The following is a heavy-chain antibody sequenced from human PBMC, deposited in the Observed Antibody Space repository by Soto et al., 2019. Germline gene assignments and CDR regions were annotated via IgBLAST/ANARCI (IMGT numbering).Heavy chain of an antibody. CDR2: IYYSGST. V-gene: IGHV4-30-4*01. CDR3: ARLEHYSKYRGPPRYYFDY. Sequence: PSETLSLTCTVSGDSISSGDYYRSWIPQAPGKGLEWIGYIYYSGSTYYNPSLESRLSFSIDTSKNQFSLRLSSVTAADTAVYYCARLEHYSKYRGPPRYYFDYWGQGTLVTVSS. CDR1: GDSISSGDYY. D-gene: IGHD4-4*01. J-gene: IGHJ4*02.